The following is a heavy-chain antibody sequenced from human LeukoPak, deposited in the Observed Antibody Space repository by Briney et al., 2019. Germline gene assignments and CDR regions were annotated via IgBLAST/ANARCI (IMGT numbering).Heavy chain of an antibody. V-gene: IGHV3-30*02. CDR3: AKDRSDNSTWYVGSH. J-gene: IGHJ4*02. D-gene: IGHD2/OR15-2a*01. CDR1: RFIFSTYG. CDR2: IRPDGSNE. Sequence: GGSLRLSCAASRFIFSTYGMHWVRQAPGKGLEWVAFIRPDGSNEYYAASVRGRFAISRDNSQNTLHLQMNSLRAEDTAVYYCAKDRSDNSTWYVGSHWGQGTLVTVSS.